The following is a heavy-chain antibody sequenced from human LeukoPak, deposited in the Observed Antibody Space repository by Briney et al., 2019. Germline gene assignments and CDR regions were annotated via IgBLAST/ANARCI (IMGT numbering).Heavy chain of an antibody. V-gene: IGHV3-9*01. CDR2: ISWTGDRT. D-gene: IGHD3-10*01. CDR1: GFNFDEYA. Sequence: PGGSLRLSCTASGFNFDEYAMYWVRQAPGKGLEWVSGISWTGDRTTYADSVKGRFTISRDNAKNSLYLQMNSLRADNTALYYCAKDIDYGSGTYFKSFDYWGQGTRVAVNS. J-gene: IGHJ4*02. CDR3: AKDIDYGSGTYFKSFDY.